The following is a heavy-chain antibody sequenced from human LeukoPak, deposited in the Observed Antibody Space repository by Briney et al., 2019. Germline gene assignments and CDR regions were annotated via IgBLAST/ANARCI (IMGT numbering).Heavy chain of an antibody. J-gene: IGHJ4*02. V-gene: IGHV3-30*04. CDR3: AREGRVSGYDFDC. D-gene: IGHD5-12*01. CDR1: GFTSSSYT. Sequence: GRSLRLSCAASGFTSSSYTMHWVRQAPGKGLEWVAVISNDGSNKYYADSVKGRFTISRDNTKNTLYLQMNSLRVEDTAVYYCAREGRVSGYDFDCWGQGTLVTVSS. CDR2: ISNDGSNK.